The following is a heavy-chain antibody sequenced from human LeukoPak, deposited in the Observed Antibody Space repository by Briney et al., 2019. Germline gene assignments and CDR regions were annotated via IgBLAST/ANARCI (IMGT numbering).Heavy chain of an antibody. V-gene: IGHV1-8*01. Sequence: ASVKVSCKASGYTFTSYDINWVRQAPGQGLEWMGWMNPNSGNTVYAQKFQGRVTMTRNTSISTAYMELSSLRSEDTAVYYCARAPSLLGSSGYLVNFFDYWGQGTLVTVSS. CDR1: GYTFTSYD. D-gene: IGHD3-22*01. CDR3: ARAPSLLGSSGYLVNFFDY. CDR2: MNPNSGNT. J-gene: IGHJ4*02.